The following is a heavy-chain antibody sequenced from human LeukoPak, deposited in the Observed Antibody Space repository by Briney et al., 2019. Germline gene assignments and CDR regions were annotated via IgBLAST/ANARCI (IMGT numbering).Heavy chain of an antibody. V-gene: IGHV1-18*01. Sequence: ASVKVSCKASGYTFTSYGISWVRQAPGQGLEWMGWISAYNGNTNYAQKLQGRVTMTTDTSTSTAYMELRSLRSDDTAVYYCARDLTIFGGVNDPLIRGHWGQGTLVTVSS. CDR2: ISAYNGNT. CDR1: GYTFTSYG. CDR3: ARDLTIFGGVNDPLIRGH. J-gene: IGHJ4*02. D-gene: IGHD3-3*01.